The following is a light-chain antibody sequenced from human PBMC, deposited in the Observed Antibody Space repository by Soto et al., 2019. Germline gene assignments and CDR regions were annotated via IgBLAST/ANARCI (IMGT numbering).Light chain of an antibody. CDR1: SSNIGSNY. J-gene: IGLJ2*01. Sequence: QSVLTQPPSASGTPGQRVTISCSGSSSNIGSNYVYWYQQVPGTAPKLLIYRNNQRPSGVPDRFSGSKSGTSASLAISGLRSEDEADYYCAAWGDSLSAVVFGGGTKLTVL. V-gene: IGLV1-47*01. CDR3: AAWGDSLSAVV. CDR2: RNN.